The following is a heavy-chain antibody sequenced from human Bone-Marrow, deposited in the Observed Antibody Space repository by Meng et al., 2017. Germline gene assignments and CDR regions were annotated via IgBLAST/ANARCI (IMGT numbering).Heavy chain of an antibody. CDR3: ATYYYDSSGYFSYYYYGMDV. V-gene: IGHV1-46*01. CDR2: INPTGGGT. CDR1: GYTFASIY. D-gene: IGHD3-22*01. J-gene: IGHJ6*02. Sequence: ASVKVSCKASGYTFASIYFSWLRQAPGQGLEWMGKINPTGGGTNYAQNFQGRVTMTRDTSTSTVYMELSSLRSEDTAVYYCATYYYDSSGYFSYYYYGMDVWGQGTTVTVSS.